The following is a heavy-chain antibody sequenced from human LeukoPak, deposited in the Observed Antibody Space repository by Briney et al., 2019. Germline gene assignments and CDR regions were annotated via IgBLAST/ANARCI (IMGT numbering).Heavy chain of an antibody. CDR2: LFHSGAT. CDR3: VRESGNGGHPLFDH. J-gene: IGHJ4*02. D-gene: IGHD4-23*01. Sequence: SETLSLTCSVSGYSITAGYYWGWIRQLPGRGLEWICSLFHSGATYFTPSLKSRVAMSVDTSRNQFSLSLHSVTAADAAIYYCVRESGNGGHPLFDHWGQGTPVTVSS. V-gene: IGHV4-38-2*02. CDR1: GYSITAGYY.